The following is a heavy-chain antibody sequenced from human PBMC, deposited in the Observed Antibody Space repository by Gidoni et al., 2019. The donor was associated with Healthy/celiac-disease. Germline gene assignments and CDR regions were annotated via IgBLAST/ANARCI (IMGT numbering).Heavy chain of an antibody. V-gene: IGHV1-3*01. CDR1: GYTFASYA. D-gene: IGHD6-19*01. Sequence: QVQLVQSGADVTKPGASVKVSCKASGYTFASYAMHWVRQAPGQRLEWMGWINAGNGNTKYSQKFQGRVTITRDTSASTDYMELSSLRSEDTAVYYCARAGGAVAVPKGEDAFDIWGQGTMVTVSS. J-gene: IGHJ3*02. CDR3: ARAGGAVAVPKGEDAFDI. CDR2: INAGNGNT.